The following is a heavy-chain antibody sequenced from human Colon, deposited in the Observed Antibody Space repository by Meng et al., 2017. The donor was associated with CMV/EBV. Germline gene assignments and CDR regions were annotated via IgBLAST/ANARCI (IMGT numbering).Heavy chain of an antibody. D-gene: IGHD2-2*01. CDR3: ARLFMVVPAATSGWFDP. CDR2: IIPIFGTA. V-gene: IGHV1-69*05. Sequence: SVKVSCQASGGTFSSYAISWVRQAPGQGLEWMGGIIPIFGTANYAQKFQGRVTITTDESTSTAYMELSSLRSDDTAVYYCARLFMVVPAATSGWFDPWGQGTLVPSPQ. J-gene: IGHJ5*02. CDR1: GGTFSSYA.